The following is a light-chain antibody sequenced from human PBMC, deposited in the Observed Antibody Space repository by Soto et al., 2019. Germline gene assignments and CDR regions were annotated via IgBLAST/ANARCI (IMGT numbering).Light chain of an antibody. Sequence: QSALTQPPSASGTPGQRVTISCSGSSSNIGSNTVNWYQQLPGTAPKLLIYSNNQRPSGVPDRFSGSKSGTSASLAISGFQSEDEADYYCAAWDDSRNFPVFGTGTKVTVL. J-gene: IGLJ1*01. V-gene: IGLV1-44*01. CDR2: SNN. CDR1: SSNIGSNT. CDR3: AAWDDSRNFPV.